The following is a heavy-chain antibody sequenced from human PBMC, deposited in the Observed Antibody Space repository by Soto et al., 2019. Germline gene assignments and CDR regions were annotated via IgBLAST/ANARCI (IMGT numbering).Heavy chain of an antibody. D-gene: IGHD3-10*01. CDR3: ARESWGSGSYYNSGNY. V-gene: IGHV3-33*01. J-gene: IGHJ4*02. CDR1: GFTLSSYG. CDR2: IWYDGSNK. Sequence: GGSLRLSCAASGFTLSSYGMHWVRQAPGKGLEWVAVIWYDGSNKYYADSVKGRFTISRDNSKNTLYLQMNSLRAEDTAVYYCARESWGSGSYYNSGNYWGQGTLVTVCS.